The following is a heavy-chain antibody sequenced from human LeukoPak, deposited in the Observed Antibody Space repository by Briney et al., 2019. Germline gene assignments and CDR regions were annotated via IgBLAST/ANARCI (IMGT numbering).Heavy chain of an antibody. Sequence: SETLSLTCTVSGGSISSYYWSWIRQPPGKGLEWIGSIYYSGSTYYNPSLKSRVTISVDTSKNQFSLKLSSVTAADTAVYYCARLGFGERGDYWGQGTLVTVSS. CDR2: IYYSGST. J-gene: IGHJ4*02. V-gene: IGHV4-59*05. CDR3: ARLGFGERGDY. CDR1: GGSISSYY. D-gene: IGHD3-10*01.